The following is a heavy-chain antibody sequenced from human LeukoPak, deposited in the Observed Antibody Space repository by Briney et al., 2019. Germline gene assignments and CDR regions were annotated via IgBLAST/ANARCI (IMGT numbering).Heavy chain of an antibody. D-gene: IGHD3-10*01. CDR2: IKQDGSEK. V-gene: IGHV3-7*01. J-gene: IGHJ6*03. CDR3: ARVGSHSGSLSLIKRNYYYYYYMDV. Sequence: GGSLRLSCAASGFTFSSYWMSWVRQAPGKGLEWVANIKQDGSEKYYVDSVKGRFTISRDNAKNSLYLQMNSLRAEDTAVYYCARVGSHSGSLSLIKRNYYYYYYMDVWGKGTTVTISS. CDR1: GFTFSSYW.